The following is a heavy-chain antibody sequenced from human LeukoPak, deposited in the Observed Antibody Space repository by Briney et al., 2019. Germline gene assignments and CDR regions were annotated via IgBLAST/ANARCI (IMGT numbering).Heavy chain of an antibody. J-gene: IGHJ4*02. D-gene: IGHD3-3*01. Sequence: PGGSLRLSCAASGFTFSSYWMSWVRQAPGKGLEWVANIKQDGSEKYYVDSVKGRFTISRDNAKNSLYLQMDSLRAEDTAVYYCARDSPTQRLLEGYYFDNWGQGALVTVSP. CDR1: GFTFSSYW. V-gene: IGHV3-7*03. CDR3: ARDSPTQRLLEGYYFDN. CDR2: IKQDGSEK.